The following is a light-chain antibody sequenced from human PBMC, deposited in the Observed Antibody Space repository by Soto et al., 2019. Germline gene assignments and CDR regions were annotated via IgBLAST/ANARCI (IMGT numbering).Light chain of an antibody. Sequence: DIQMTQSPSSMSASVGDRVTITCRASQNIIFYLNWYQQKPGKAPKLLIYAASNLQSGVPSRFSGIGSGTEFTITISSLQPEDFATYFCQQSYTTPVYTFGQGTKLEIK. CDR2: AAS. J-gene: IGKJ2*01. CDR1: QNIIFY. CDR3: QQSYTTPVYT. V-gene: IGKV1-39*01.